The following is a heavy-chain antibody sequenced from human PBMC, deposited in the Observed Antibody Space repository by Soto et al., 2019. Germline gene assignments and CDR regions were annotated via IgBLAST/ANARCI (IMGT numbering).Heavy chain of an antibody. Sequence: QVQLVQSGGEVKKPGASVKVSCKASGYNYSNYGVTWVRQAPGQGLEWMGWISAYNGKANYAPNIQDRVTMTIDTPPTTANREMRSLRFNHTAVYYGARQHTDLWRESPDFATGGQGPLVPVSA. V-gene: IGHV1-18*04. CDR3: ARQHTDLWRESPDFAT. CDR2: ISAYNGKA. J-gene: IGHJ4*02. CDR1: GYNYSNYG. D-gene: IGHD3-3*01.